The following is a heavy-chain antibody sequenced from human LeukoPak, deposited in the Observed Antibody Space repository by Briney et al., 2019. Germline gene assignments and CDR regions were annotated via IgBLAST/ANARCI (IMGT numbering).Heavy chain of an antibody. CDR1: GGSFSDYS. Sequence: SETLSLTCAVYGGSFSDYSWTWIRHSPGKALEWIGEIIHSGSSHYNPSLKSRVTISVDTSKNQFSLKLTSVTAADTAVYFCARGSPGYWGQGTLVTVSS. J-gene: IGHJ4*02. CDR2: IIHSGSS. V-gene: IGHV4-34*01. CDR3: ARGSPGY.